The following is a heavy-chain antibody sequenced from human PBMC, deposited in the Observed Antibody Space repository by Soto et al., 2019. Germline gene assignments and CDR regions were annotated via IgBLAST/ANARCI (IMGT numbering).Heavy chain of an antibody. CDR3: AKLDGFDP. CDR2: ISYDGSNK. CDR1: GFTFSSYG. J-gene: IGHJ5*02. V-gene: IGHV3-30*18. Sequence: GGSLRLSCAASGFTFSSYGMHWVRQAPGKGLEWVAVISYDGSNKYYADSVKGRFTISRDNSKNTLYLQMNSLRAEDTAVYYCAKLDGFDPWGQGTLVTVSS.